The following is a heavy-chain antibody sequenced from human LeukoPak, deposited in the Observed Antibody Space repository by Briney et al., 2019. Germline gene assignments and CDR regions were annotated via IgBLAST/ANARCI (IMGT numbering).Heavy chain of an antibody. CDR2: TYYRSKWYN. J-gene: IGHJ3*02. D-gene: IGHD4-17*01. V-gene: IGHV6-1*01. Sequence: SQTLSLTCAISGDSVSSNSAAWNWIRQSPSKGLEWLGRTYYRSKWYNDYAVSVKSRITINPDTSKNQFSLQLNSVTPEDTAVYYCARDLTTVTRAAFDIWGQGTMVTVSS. CDR3: ARDLTTVTRAAFDI. CDR1: GDSVSSNSAA.